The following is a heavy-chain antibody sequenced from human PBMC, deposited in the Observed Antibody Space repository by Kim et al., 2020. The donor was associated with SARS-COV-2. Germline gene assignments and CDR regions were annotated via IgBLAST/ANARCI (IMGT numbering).Heavy chain of an antibody. CDR1: GFTVSADH. J-gene: IGHJ5*02. V-gene: IGHV3-53*01. CDR2: LFSDSRT. CDR3: ARHDWFDP. Sequence: GGSLRLSCAASGFTVSADHMSWVRQAPGKGLEWVSLLFSDSRTFYADSVKGRFTISRDDSRNTVYLEMNSLRPEDTAAYHCARHDWFDPWGHGTQVTVSS.